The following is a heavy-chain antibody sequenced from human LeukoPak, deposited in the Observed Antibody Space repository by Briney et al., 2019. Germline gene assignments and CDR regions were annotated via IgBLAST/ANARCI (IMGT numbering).Heavy chain of an antibody. CDR1: GGSISSYY. Sequence: PSETLSLTCTVSGGSISSYYWSWIRQPPGKGLEWIGYIYYSGSTNYNPSLKSRVTISVDTSKNQFSLKLSSVTAADTAVYYCARGPPRYCSSTSCPLNWFDPWGQGTLVTVSS. V-gene: IGHV4-59*12. CDR2: IYYSGST. D-gene: IGHD2-2*01. CDR3: ARGPPRYCSSTSCPLNWFDP. J-gene: IGHJ5*02.